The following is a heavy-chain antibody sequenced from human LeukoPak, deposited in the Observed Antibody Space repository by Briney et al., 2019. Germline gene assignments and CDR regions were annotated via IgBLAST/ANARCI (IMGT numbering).Heavy chain of an antibody. V-gene: IGHV3-30-3*01. D-gene: IGHD1-7*01. J-gene: IGHJ4*02. CDR2: ISYDGSNK. Sequence: GGSLRLSCAASGFTFSSYAMHWVRQAPGKGLEWVAVISYDGSNKYYPGSVRGRFTISRDNSRNTIYLQMDSLRAEDTAIYYCARDYWWNYDYWGQGTLVTVSS. CDR3: ARDYWWNYDY. CDR1: GFTFSSYA.